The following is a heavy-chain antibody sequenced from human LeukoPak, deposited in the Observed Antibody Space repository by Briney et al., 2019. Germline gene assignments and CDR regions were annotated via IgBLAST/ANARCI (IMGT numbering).Heavy chain of an antibody. CDR2: INHSGGT. V-gene: IGHV4-34*01. CDR1: GGSFSGYY. J-gene: IGHJ4*02. CDR3: ARGKRITMPGFDY. D-gene: IGHD3-10*01. Sequence: SETLSLTCAVHGGSFSGYYWSWIRQPPGKGLEWIGEINHSGGTNYNPSLKSRVTISVDTSKNQFSLKLSSVTAADTAVYYCARGKRITMPGFDYWGQGTLVTVSS.